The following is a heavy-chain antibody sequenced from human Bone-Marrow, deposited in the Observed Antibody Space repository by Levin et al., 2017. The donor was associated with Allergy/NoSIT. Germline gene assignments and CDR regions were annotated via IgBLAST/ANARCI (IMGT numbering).Heavy chain of an antibody. CDR3: ARGGHYAMDV. D-gene: IGHD3-16*01. V-gene: IGHV3-48*01. CDR1: GFTFSGFP. CDR2: ISSDSSTI. J-gene: IGHJ6*02. Sequence: GGSLRLSCEASGFTFSGFPMNWIRQAPGKGLEWLSYISSDSSTIYEGDSVKGRFTISRDNDRNSVYLQLDGLRVDDAAIYYCARGGHYAMDVWGQGTTVTVSS.